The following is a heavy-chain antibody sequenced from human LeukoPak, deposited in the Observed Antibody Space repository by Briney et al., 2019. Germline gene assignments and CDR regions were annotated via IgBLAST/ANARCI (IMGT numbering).Heavy chain of an antibody. CDR3: ARGFYFSMTELYYLDL. J-gene: IGHJ2*01. Sequence: GGSLRLSCAVSGLTFRSYCMSWVRQAPGKGLEWVANIKQDGSEKFNVDSVKGLFTISRDNATNSLYLQMNSLRAEDSAVYFCARGFYFSMTELYYLDLWGRGTLVTVSS. V-gene: IGHV3-7*04. D-gene: IGHD2-8*01. CDR1: GLTFRSYC. CDR2: IKQDGSEK.